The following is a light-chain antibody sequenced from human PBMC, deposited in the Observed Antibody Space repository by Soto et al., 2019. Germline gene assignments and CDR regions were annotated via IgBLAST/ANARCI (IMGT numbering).Light chain of an antibody. CDR2: KAS. CDR3: QQYNSYSGT. CDR1: QSISSW. J-gene: IGKJ1*01. Sequence: DIQMTQSPSTLSASVGDRVTITCRASQSISSWLAWYQQKPGKAPKLLIYKASSLESGVPSRFSGSGSGTEFTLTISSLQPYDFATYYCQQYNSYSGTFGQGTKVDIK. V-gene: IGKV1-5*03.